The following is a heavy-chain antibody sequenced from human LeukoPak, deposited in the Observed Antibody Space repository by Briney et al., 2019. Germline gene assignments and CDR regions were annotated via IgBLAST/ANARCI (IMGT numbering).Heavy chain of an antibody. CDR1: GXTFSSYG. V-gene: IGHV3-30*18. CDR2: TSYDGSYK. J-gene: IGHJ4*02. CDR3: AKTRRAGSYYLHFDS. D-gene: IGHD1-26*01. Sequence: GGSLRLSCAASGXTFSSYGMHWVRQAPGKGLEWVAVTSYDGSYKYYADSVKGRFTISRDTSKNTVYLQMNSLRDEDMAVYYCAKTRRAGSYYLHFDSWGQGTLVTVSS.